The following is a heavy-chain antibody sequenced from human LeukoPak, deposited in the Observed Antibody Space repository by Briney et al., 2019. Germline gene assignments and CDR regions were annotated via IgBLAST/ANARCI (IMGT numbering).Heavy chain of an antibody. CDR1: GGSISSYY. CDR3: ARSKPPMRLGHYDY. V-gene: IGHV4-59*01. CDR2: IYYSGST. D-gene: IGHD3-22*01. Sequence: SETLSLTCTVSGGSISSYYWSWIRQPPGKGLEWIGYIYYSGSTNYNPSLKSRVTISVDASKNQFSLKLSSVTAADTAVYYCARSKPPMRLGHYDYWGQGTLVTVSS. J-gene: IGHJ4*02.